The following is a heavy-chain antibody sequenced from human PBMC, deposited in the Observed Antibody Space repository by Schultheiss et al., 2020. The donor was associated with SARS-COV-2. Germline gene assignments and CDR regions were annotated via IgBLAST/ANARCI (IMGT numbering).Heavy chain of an antibody. CDR3: ARTANWGNYYYYYYMDV. CDR2: IKQDGSEK. D-gene: IGHD7-27*01. Sequence: GGSLRLSCAASGFTFSSYEMNWVRQAPGKGLEWVANIKQDGSEKYYVDSVKGRFTISRDNAKNSLYLQMNSLRAEDTAVYYCARTANWGNYYYYYYMDVWGKGTTVTVSS. J-gene: IGHJ6*03. V-gene: IGHV3-7*01. CDR1: GFTFSSYE.